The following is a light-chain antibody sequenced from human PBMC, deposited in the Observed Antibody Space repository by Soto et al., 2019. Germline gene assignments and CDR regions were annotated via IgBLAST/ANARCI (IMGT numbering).Light chain of an antibody. CDR1: QGIRND. CDR3: LQDYNYPLT. V-gene: IGKV1-6*01. CDR2: AAS. Sequence: AIQMTQSPSSLSASVGDRVTITCRASQGIRNDLGWYQQKPGKAPKLLIYAASSLQSGVPSRFSGSGSGTDFHLTISRLQPEGFATYYCLQDYNYPLTFGGGTKVEIK. J-gene: IGKJ4*01.